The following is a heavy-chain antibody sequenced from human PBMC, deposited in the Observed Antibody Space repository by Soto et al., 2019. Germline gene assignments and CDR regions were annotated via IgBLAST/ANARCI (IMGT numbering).Heavy chain of an antibody. CDR3: ARLSRMAFTGDFYYYSMDV. J-gene: IGHJ6*02. Sequence: TSETLSLTCSVSGVSVSSAFHYWGWIRQPPGKELEWIGYIYYNGATNHNPSLTSRLSISLDTSKNQVSLKLSSVTDADTAVYYCARLSRMAFTGDFYYYSMDVWGQGTTVTVSS. CDR2: IYYNGAT. D-gene: IGHD3-9*01. CDR1: GVSVSSAFHY. V-gene: IGHV4-61*01.